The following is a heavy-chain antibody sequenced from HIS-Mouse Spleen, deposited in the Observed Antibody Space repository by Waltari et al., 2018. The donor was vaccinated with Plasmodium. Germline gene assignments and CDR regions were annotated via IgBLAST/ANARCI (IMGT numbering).Heavy chain of an antibody. Sequence: EVQLVESGGGLVQPGGSLRLSCEASGFTFSSYSMNWVRRAPGKGREGFSYISSSRSTIYYADSVKGRFTISRDNAKNSLYLQMNSLRDEDTAVYYCARVVTIFGVVIDYWGQGTLVTVSS. CDR3: ARVVTIFGVVIDY. CDR2: ISSSRSTI. D-gene: IGHD3-3*01. CDR1: GFTFSSYS. J-gene: IGHJ4*02. V-gene: IGHV3-48*02.